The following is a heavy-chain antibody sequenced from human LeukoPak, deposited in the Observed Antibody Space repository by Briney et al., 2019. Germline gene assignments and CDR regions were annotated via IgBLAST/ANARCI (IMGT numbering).Heavy chain of an antibody. CDR1: GGSISSSNYY. V-gene: IGHV4-39*07. J-gene: IGHJ3*02. CDR3: ARRALDYGDYGGAFDI. D-gene: IGHD4-17*01. CDR2: IYYSGNT. Sequence: SETLSLTCTVSGGSISSSNYYWGWIRQPPGQGLEWIGNIYYSGNTYYTPSLKSRVTISLDTSNNQSSLNLSSVTAADTAVYYCARRALDYGDYGGAFDIWGQGTMVTVSS.